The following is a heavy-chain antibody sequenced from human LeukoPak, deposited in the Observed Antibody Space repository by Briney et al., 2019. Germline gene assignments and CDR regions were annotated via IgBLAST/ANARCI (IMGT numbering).Heavy chain of an antibody. D-gene: IGHD3-16*01. Sequence: ASVKVSCKAFGYTFIRYYMNWVRQAPGQGPEWMGWIDPNNGDTTYAQKFQGRVTMTRDTSISTAYMELSRLTSDDTAVYYCVRFESVRSGDPAWAGDSFDIWGQGTMVTVSS. V-gene: IGHV1-2*02. CDR3: VRFESVRSGDPAWAGDSFDI. CDR2: IDPNNGDT. CDR1: GYTFIRYY. J-gene: IGHJ3*02.